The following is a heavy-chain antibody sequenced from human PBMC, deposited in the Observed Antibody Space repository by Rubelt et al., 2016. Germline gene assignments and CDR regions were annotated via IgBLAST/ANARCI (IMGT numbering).Heavy chain of an antibody. V-gene: IGHV3-33*06. J-gene: IGHJ4*02. CDR2: IWSDGSNK. Sequence: VRQAPGKGLEWVAVIWSDGSNKYYVDSVKGRFTISRDNSKNRLFLQMNSLRAEDTALYYCAKDISPLYSSGWFDYWGQGTLVTVSS. D-gene: IGHD6-19*01. CDR3: AKDISPLYSSGWFDY.